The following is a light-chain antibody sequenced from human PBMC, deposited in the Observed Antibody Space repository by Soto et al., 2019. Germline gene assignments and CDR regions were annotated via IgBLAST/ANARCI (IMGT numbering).Light chain of an antibody. CDR2: SNS. Sequence: QSVLIQPPSASGTPGQRVTVSCSGGSSNIGSYTVNWYQQLPGAAPKLLIYSNSQRPSWVPDRFSASKSGTSASLAISGLQAEDEAEYYCAAWDASLNGYVFGPGTKLTVL. CDR1: SSNIGSYT. V-gene: IGLV1-44*01. J-gene: IGLJ1*01. CDR3: AAWDASLNGYV.